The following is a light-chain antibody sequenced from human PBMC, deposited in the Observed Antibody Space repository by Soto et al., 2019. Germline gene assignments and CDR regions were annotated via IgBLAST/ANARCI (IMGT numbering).Light chain of an antibody. Sequence: QSVLTKPPSVSGAPGQRVIISCTGSSSSIGAGYGVHWYQQLPGTAPKLLIYGDNNRPAGVPDRFSGSKSGTSASLAITGLQAEDEAVYYCQSYDSTVSGSVVFGGGTKLTVL. CDR1: SSSIGAGYG. J-gene: IGLJ3*02. V-gene: IGLV1-40*01. CDR3: QSYDSTVSGSVV. CDR2: GDN.